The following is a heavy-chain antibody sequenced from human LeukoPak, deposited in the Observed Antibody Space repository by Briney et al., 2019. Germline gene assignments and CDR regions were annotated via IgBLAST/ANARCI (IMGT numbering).Heavy chain of an antibody. CDR2: IYDSEST. J-gene: IGHJ5*02. D-gene: IGHD3-16*01. CDR1: GGSISSGGYY. V-gene: IGHV4-31*03. CDR3: ARDGGWGENWFDP. Sequence: PSETLSLTCTVSGGSISSGGYYWSWIRQHPGKGLEWIGYIYDSESTNYNPSLKSRVTISVDTSKNQFSLKLSSVTAADTAVYYCARDGGWGENWFDPWGQGTLVTVSS.